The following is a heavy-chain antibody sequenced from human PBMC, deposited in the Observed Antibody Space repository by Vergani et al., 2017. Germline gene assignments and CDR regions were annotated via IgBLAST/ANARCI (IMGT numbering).Heavy chain of an antibody. CDR2: IKQDGSEK. CDR3: ARDRGDWXYSRYFYNYYMDV. D-gene: IGHD1-1*01. CDR1: GFTFSSYW. Sequence: EVQLVESGGGLVQPGGSLRLSCAASGFTFSSYWMSWVRQAPGKGLEWVANIKQDGSEKYYVDSVKGRFTISRDNAKNSLYLQMNSLRAEDTAVYYCARDRGDWXYSRYFYNYYMDVWGKGTTVTVSS. V-gene: IGHV3-7*01. J-gene: IGHJ6*03.